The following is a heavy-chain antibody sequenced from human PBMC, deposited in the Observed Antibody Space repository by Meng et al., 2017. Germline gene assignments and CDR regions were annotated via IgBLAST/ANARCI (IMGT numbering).Heavy chain of an antibody. Sequence: QVQLQDSGPGLVKPSETLSLTCTVSGGSISSYYWSWIRQPPGKGLEWIGYIYYSGSTNYNPSLKSRVTISVDTSKNQFSLKLSSVTAADTAVYYCARGYDFWSGQYYFDYWGQGTLVTVSS. CDR1: GGSISSYY. CDR2: IYYSGST. J-gene: IGHJ4*02. V-gene: IGHV4-59*01. D-gene: IGHD3-3*01. CDR3: ARGYDFWSGQYYFDY.